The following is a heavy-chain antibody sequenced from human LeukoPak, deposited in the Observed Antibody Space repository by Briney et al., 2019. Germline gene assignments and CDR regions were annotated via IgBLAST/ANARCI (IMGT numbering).Heavy chain of an antibody. CDR3: ASSPLGGGSGLTIYFDY. CDR1: GGSISSSSYY. CDR2: IYYSGST. V-gene: IGHV4-39*07. J-gene: IGHJ4*02. D-gene: IGHD2-15*01. Sequence: SETLSLTCTVSGGSISSSSYYWGWIRQPPGKGLEWIGSIYYSGSTYYNPSLKSRVTISVDTSKNQFSLKLSSVTAADTAVYYCASSPLGGGSGLTIYFDYWGQGTLVTVSS.